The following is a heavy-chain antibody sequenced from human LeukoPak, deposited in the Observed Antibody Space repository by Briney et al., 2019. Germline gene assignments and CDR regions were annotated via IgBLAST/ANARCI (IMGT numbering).Heavy chain of an antibody. CDR1: GFTVSNNY. D-gene: IGHD6-13*01. CDR3: AGAPRAAALHYFDY. Sequence: PGGSLGLSCAASGFTVSNNYMSWVRQAPGKWLEWVSVIYSGGSTYYADSVKGRFTISRDNSKNTLYLQMNSLRAEDTAVYYCAGAPRAAALHYFDYWGQGTLVTVSS. J-gene: IGHJ4*02. CDR2: IYSGGST. V-gene: IGHV3-66*02.